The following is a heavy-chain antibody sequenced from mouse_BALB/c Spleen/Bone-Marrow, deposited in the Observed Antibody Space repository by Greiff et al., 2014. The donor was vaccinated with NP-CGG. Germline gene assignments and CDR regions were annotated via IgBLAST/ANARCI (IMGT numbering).Heavy chain of an antibody. CDR1: GFNIKDTY. CDR2: IDPANGNT. Sequence: EVQLQQSGAELVKPRASVKLSCTASGFNIKDTYMHWVKQRPEQGLEWIGRIDPANGNTKYDPKSQGKATITADTSSNTAYLQLSSLTSEDTAVYYCASYYYGSSLFAYWGQGTLVTVSA. V-gene: IGHV14-3*02. CDR3: ASYYYGSSLFAY. D-gene: IGHD1-1*01. J-gene: IGHJ3*01.